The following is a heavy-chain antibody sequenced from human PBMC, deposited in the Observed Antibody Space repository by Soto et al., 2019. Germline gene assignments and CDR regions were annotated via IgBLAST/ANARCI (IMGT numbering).Heavy chain of an antibody. D-gene: IGHD6-13*01. CDR3: ANLVTTAAGPNWFAP. CDR2: ISSSSSYI. CDR1: GFTFSSYS. Sequence: EVQLVESGGGLVKPGGSLRLSCAASGFTFSSYSMNWVRQAPGKGLEWVSSISSSSSYIYYADSVKGRFTISRDNAKNALYLQMNSLRAEDTAVYYCANLVTTAAGPNWFAPWGQGPLVTVSS. J-gene: IGHJ5*02. V-gene: IGHV3-21*01.